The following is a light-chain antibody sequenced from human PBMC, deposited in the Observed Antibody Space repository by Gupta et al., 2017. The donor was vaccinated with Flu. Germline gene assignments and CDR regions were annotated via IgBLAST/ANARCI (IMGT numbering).Light chain of an antibody. V-gene: IGLV1-51*02. CDR2: DDN. J-gene: IGLJ3*02. CDR1: TSNLGSNY. Sequence: QSILTQPPSMSAAPGQQDVISCSVTTSNLGSNYVDWYRQHPGPAPKLLIYDDNKRPSGISERFACSRSGTSATLGIAGLQTGDEATYYCGTWDMSVNDAVFGGGTEVTVL. CDR3: GTWDMSVNDAV.